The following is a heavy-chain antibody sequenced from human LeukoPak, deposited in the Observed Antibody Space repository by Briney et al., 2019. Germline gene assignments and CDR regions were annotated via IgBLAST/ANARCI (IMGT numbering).Heavy chain of an antibody. Sequence: GGSLRLSCAASGFTFSNAWMSWVRQAPGQGLEWVGRIKSKTDGGTTDYAAPVKGRFTISRDDSKNTLYLQMNSLKTEDTAVYYCTTKRFGELLLDYWGQGTLVTVSS. CDR2: IKSKTDGGTT. J-gene: IGHJ4*02. CDR1: GFTFSNAW. V-gene: IGHV3-15*01. D-gene: IGHD3-10*01. CDR3: TTKRFGELLLDY.